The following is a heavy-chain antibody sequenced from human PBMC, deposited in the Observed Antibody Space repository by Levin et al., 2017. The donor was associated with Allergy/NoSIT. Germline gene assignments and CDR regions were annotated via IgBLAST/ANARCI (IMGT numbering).Heavy chain of an antibody. CDR3: ARGLPCSDTSCWFDY. V-gene: IGHV5-51*01. J-gene: IGHJ4*02. D-gene: IGHD2-2*01. Sequence: GESLKISCKVSGYSFTSYWIGWVRQMPGKGLEWMGIIYPGDSDTRYSPSFQGQVTISADKSISTAYLQWSSLQASDTAVYYCARGLPCSDTSCWFDYWGQGTLVAVS. CDR1: GYSFTSYW. CDR2: IYPGDSDT.